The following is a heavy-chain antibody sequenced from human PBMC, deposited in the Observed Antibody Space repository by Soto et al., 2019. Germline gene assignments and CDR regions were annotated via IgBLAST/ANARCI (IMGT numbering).Heavy chain of an antibody. J-gene: IGHJ4*02. CDR3: ARDRDGYIWGSWYFDY. CDR2: ISSSGSTI. CDR1: GFTFSDYY. Sequence: VGALRLSGAASGFTFSDYYMSWVRQARGKGLEWVSYISSSGSTIYYADSVKGRFTISRDNAKNSLYLQMNSLRAEDTAVYYCARDRDGYIWGSWYFDYWGQGTLVTVSS. D-gene: IGHD3-16*01. V-gene: IGHV3-11*01.